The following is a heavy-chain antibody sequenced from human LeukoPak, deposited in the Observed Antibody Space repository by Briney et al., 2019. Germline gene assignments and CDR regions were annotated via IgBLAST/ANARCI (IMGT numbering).Heavy chain of an antibody. Sequence: GGSLRLSCAASGFTFSNAWMSWVRQAPGKGLEWVGCIKSKTDGGTTDYAAPVKGRFTISRDDSKNTLYLQMNSLKTEDTAVYYCTTGVWFDPWGQGTLVTVSS. CDR2: IKSKTDGGTT. V-gene: IGHV3-15*01. CDR3: TTGVWFDP. J-gene: IGHJ5*02. CDR1: GFTFSNAW.